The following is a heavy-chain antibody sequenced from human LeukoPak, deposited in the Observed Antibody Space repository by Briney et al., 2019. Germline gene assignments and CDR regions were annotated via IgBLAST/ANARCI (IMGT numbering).Heavy chain of an antibody. CDR1: GFTVSSNY. D-gene: IGHD1-14*01. J-gene: IGHJ2*01. CDR2: IYSGGST. V-gene: IGHV3-66*01. Sequence: SGGSLRLSCAASGFTVSSNYMSWVRQAPGKGLEWVSVIYSGGSTYYADSVKGRFTISRDNAKDTLYLQMNSLRAEDTAVYYCARVETGQWYFDLWGRGTLVTASS. CDR3: ARVETGQWYFDL.